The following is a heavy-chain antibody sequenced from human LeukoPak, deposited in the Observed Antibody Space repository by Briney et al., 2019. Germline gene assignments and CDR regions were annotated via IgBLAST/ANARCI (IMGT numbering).Heavy chain of an antibody. CDR2: VHLDGRT. Sequence: PSETLSLTCAVSGGSVSSTNWWTWFRQPPGKGLAWIGEVHLDGRTNYNPSLTGRLPISVHLYKNHISLKLTSVTAADTAVYYGAREGGFYRPLDYSGQGTLVTVSS. D-gene: IGHD3-3*01. CDR1: GGSVSSTNW. CDR3: AREGGFYRPLDY. V-gene: IGHV4-4*02. J-gene: IGHJ4*02.